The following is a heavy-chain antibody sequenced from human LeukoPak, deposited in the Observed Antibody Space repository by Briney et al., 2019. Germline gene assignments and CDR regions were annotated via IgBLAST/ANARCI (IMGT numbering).Heavy chain of an antibody. J-gene: IGHJ3*02. CDR2: INPNSGGT. CDR3: ARKGILHAFDI. Sequence: ASVKVSCKASGYTFTGYYMHWVRQAPGQGLEWMGWINPNSGGTNYAQTFHGRVTITRDTSISTAYMELSRLGSDDTAVYYCARKGILHAFDIWGQGTMGTVSS. CDR1: GYTFTGYY. D-gene: IGHD2-15*01. V-gene: IGHV1-2*02.